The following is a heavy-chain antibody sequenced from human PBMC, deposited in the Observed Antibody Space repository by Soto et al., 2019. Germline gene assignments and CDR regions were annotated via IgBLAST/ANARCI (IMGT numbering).Heavy chain of an antibody. V-gene: IGHV1-3*01. CDR1: GYTFTSYV. CDR2: INAGNGNT. CDR3: ARDSCTGGICYSAAYDI. D-gene: IGHD2-15*01. J-gene: IGHJ3*02. Sequence: QVQLVQSGAEVKKPGASVTVSCKASGYTFTSYVMQWVRQAPGQRLEWMGWINAGNGNTKYSEKFQGRLTIARDTSASTAYMELSSLRSEDTAVYYCARDSCTGGICYSAAYDIWGQGTMVTVSS.